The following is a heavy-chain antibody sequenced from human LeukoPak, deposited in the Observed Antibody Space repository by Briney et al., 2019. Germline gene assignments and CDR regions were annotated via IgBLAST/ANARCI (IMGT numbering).Heavy chain of an antibody. CDR3: ARGIITGTTLGGKH. CDR2: ISSSSSYI. Sequence: GGSLRLSCAASGFTLSSYSMNWVRQAPGKGLEWVSSISSSSSYIYYADSVKGRFTISRDNAKNSLYLQMNSLRAEDTAVYYCARGIITGTTLGGKHWGQGTLVTVSS. D-gene: IGHD1-20*01. CDR1: GFTLSSYS. V-gene: IGHV3-21*01. J-gene: IGHJ1*01.